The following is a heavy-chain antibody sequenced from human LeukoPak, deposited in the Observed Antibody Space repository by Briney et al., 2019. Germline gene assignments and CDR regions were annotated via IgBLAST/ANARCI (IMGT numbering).Heavy chain of an antibody. CDR1: GFTVSSKP. CDR3: ARGRYYYGSGSPTDFEY. D-gene: IGHD3-10*01. CDR2: ISYDGNNK. V-gene: IGHV3-30-3*01. J-gene: IGHJ4*02. Sequence: GGSLRLSCVASGFTVSSKPIKWVRQAPGKGLEWVAVISYDGNNKFYADSVKGRFTISRDNSKNTLYLQMNDLRVEDTAVYYAARGRYYYGSGSPTDFEYWGQGTLVTVSS.